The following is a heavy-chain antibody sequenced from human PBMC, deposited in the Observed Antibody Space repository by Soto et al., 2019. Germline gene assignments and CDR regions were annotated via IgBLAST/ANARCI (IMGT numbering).Heavy chain of an antibody. CDR1: GGSISSSSYH. D-gene: IGHD4-4*01. V-gene: IGHV4-39*01. J-gene: IGHJ4*02. CDR2: ISYSGST. Sequence: PSETLSLTCTVSGGSISSSSYHWGWIRQPPGKGLEWIGSISYSGSTYYNPSLKSRVTISVDTSKNQFSLKLSSVTAADTAVYYCARGRMTTTDFDYWGQGTLVTVSS. CDR3: ARGRMTTTDFDY.